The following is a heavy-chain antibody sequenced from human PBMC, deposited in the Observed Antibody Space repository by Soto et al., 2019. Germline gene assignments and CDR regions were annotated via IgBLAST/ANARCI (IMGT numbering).Heavy chain of an antibody. CDR1: GGSVSSASYS. Sequence: VQLQESGPRLVNPSQTLSLTCTVSGGSVSSASYSWTWIRQLPGKGLEWIGYIYFGGSTSYNPSLKRRVTISIDTSKNQFSLKLSSVTAADTAVYFCAADSTEYSFGYPSSWFDPWGQGTLVTVSS. D-gene: IGHD5-18*01. V-gene: IGHV4-31*03. CDR3: AADSTEYSFGYPSSWFDP. CDR2: IYFGGST. J-gene: IGHJ5*02.